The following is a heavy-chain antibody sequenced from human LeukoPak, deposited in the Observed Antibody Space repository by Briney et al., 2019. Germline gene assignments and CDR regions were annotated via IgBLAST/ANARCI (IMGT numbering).Heavy chain of an antibody. V-gene: IGHV4-59*01. D-gene: IGHD2-15*01. CDR3: ATRTEGSGWYTGYFDS. J-gene: IGHJ4*02. CDR2: MHYSGTT. Sequence: SETLSLTCTVSGCSIRSYYWNWVRQPPGKGLEVIGYMHYSGTTKYNPSLKSRVPISVDTSKNQFSMKLIAVTAADTAVYFCATRTEGSGWYTGYFDSWGQGALVTVSS. CDR1: GCSIRSYY.